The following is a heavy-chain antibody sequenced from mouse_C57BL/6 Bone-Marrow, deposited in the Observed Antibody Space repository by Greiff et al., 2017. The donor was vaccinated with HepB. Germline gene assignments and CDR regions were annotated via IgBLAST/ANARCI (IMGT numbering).Heavy chain of an antibody. CDR1: GYTFTSYT. J-gene: IGHJ3*01. V-gene: IGHV1-4*01. D-gene: IGHD1-3*01. CDR2: INPSSGYT. CDR3: AILTFFAY. Sequence: QVQLHQPGAELARPGASVKMSCKASGYTFTSYTMHWVKQRPGQGLEWIGYINPSSGYTKYNQKFKDKATLTADKSSSTAYMQLSSLTSEDSAVYYCAILTFFAYWGQGTLVTVSA.